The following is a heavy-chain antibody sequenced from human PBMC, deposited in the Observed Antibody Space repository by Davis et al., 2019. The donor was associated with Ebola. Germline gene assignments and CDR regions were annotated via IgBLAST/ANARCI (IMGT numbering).Heavy chain of an antibody. CDR3: ARVGVGAKIDY. Sequence: GESLKISCAASGFTFSSYGMHWVRQAPGKGLEWVAVIWYDGSNKYYADSVKGRFTISRDNSKNTLYLQMNSLRAEDTAVYYCARVGVGAKIDYWGQGTLVTVFS. CDR2: IWYDGSNK. CDR1: GFTFSSYG. J-gene: IGHJ4*02. D-gene: IGHD1-26*01. V-gene: IGHV3-33*01.